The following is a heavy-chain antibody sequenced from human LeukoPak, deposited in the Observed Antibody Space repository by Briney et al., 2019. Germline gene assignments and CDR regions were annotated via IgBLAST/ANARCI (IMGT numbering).Heavy chain of an antibody. CDR1: GGSISSGNFY. D-gene: IGHD6-6*01. V-gene: IGHV4-30-4*01. Sequence: SETPSLTCTVSGGSISSGNFYWSRIRQPPGTGLEWIGYIFYLGSTYYNLSLKSRVTMSVDTSKNQFSLILRSVTAADTAVYYCARKYPDHWFDPWGQGTLVTVSS. J-gene: IGHJ5*02. CDR3: ARKYPDHWFDP. CDR2: IFYLGST.